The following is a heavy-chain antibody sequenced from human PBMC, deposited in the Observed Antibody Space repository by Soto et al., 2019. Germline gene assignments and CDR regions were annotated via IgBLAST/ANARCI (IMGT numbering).Heavy chain of an antibody. CDR2: IIPIFGTA. V-gene: IGHV1-69*06. CDR1: GGTFSSYA. Sequence: QAQLVQSGAEVKTPGSSVKVSCKASGGTFSSYAISWVRQAPGQGVEWMGGIIPIFGTANYAQKFQGRVTITADKSTSTDYMELSSLRSEDTAVYYCARGGYYDSSGYPTPGCFDYWGQGTLVTVSS. D-gene: IGHD3-22*01. CDR3: ARGGYYDSSGYPTPGCFDY. J-gene: IGHJ4*02.